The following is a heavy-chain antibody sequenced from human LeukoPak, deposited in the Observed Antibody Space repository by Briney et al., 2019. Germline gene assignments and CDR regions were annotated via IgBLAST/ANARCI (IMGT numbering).Heavy chain of an antibody. J-gene: IGHJ6*03. V-gene: IGHV4-59*01. Sequence: SETLSLTCTVSGGSISSYYWSWIRQPPGKGLEWIGYIYYSGSTNYNPSLKSRVTISVDTSKNQFSLKLSSVTAADTAVYYCARDAVVPAATTPRLGPYYYYYMDVWGKGTTVTISS. D-gene: IGHD2-2*01. CDR3: ARDAVVPAATTPRLGPYYYYYMDV. CDR2: IYYSGST. CDR1: GGSISSYY.